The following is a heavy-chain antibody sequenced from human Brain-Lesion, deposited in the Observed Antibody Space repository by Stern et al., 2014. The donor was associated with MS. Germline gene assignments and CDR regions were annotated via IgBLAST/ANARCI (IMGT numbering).Heavy chain of an antibody. CDR2: ISYSGNT. CDR1: GGAVSSGDRY. D-gene: IGHD3-3*01. V-gene: IGHV4-31*03. CDR3: ARVTEFLRFFYPDY. J-gene: IGHJ4*02. Sequence: QVQLVQSGPGLVKPSQTLSLTCTVSGGAVSSGDRYWSWIRQHPAKGLEWLGYISYSGNTYYNPSLESRVTISMDRSKNQFSLKLRSVTAADTAVYYCARVTEFLRFFYPDYWGQGIRVTVSS.